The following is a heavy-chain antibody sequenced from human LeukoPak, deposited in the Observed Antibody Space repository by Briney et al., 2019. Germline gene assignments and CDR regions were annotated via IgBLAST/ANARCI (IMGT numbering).Heavy chain of an antibody. Sequence: AGSLRLSCAASGFTFAIYAMHWVRQAPGQGLEWVAVIRYDGKNKYYADSVKGRFTISRDNSKNTLYLQMNSLRAEDTAVYYCARDLVGGWDDSSGYYYGYFDYWGQGTLVTVSS. D-gene: IGHD3-22*01. CDR3: ARDLVGGWDDSSGYYYGYFDY. V-gene: IGHV3-30*04. J-gene: IGHJ4*02. CDR2: IRYDGKNK. CDR1: GFTFAIYA.